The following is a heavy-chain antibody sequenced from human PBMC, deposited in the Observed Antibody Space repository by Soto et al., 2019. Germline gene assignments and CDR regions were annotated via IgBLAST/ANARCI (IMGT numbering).Heavy chain of an antibody. J-gene: IGHJ4*02. V-gene: IGHV2-5*01. CDR1: GFSLRTSGVG. D-gene: IGHD6-25*01. CDR3: AQRLGSRGSFDY. Sequence: SGPTLVNPTQALTLTCTFSGFSLRTSGVGVGWIRQPPGKAPEWLALIYWNDDKRYSPSLKSRLTITKDTSKNQVVLTMTDMDPVDTGTYYCAQRLGSRGSFDYWGQGSLVTVSS. CDR2: IYWNDDK.